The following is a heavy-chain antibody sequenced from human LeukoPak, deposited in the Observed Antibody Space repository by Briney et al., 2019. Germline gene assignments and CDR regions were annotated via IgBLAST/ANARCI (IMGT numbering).Heavy chain of an antibody. V-gene: IGHV3-33*06. D-gene: IGHD3-22*01. CDR1: GFTFSSYG. Sequence: PGGSLRLSCAASGFTFSSYGMHWVRQAPGKGLEWVAVIWYDGSNKYYADSVRGRFTISRDDSKNTLYLQMNSLRADDTAVYYCAKAGSGHYYDYWGQGTLVTVSS. CDR2: IWYDGSNK. CDR3: AKAGSGHYYDY. J-gene: IGHJ4*02.